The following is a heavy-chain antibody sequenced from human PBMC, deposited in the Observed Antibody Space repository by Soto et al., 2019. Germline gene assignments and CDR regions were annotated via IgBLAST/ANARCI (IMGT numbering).Heavy chain of an antibody. CDR2: ITDSGDNS. CDR3: AKGSLQWCSGYGPCYPLDL. CDR1: GFAFGNYA. V-gene: IGHV3-23*01. D-gene: IGHD4-4*01. J-gene: IGHJ5*02. Sequence: PGGSLRLSCVGTGFAFGNYAVTWVRQAPGKGLECISAITDSGDNSINAGSVRGRFTMSRDNSNNVVYLQMNSLRVEDSARYYCAKGSLQWCSGYGPCYPLDLWGQGAPVTVSS.